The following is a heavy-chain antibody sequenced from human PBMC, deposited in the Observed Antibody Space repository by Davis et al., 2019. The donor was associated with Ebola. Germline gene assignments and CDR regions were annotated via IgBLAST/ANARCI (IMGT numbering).Heavy chain of an antibody. J-gene: IGHJ4*02. CDR1: GFSLSTSGVG. CDR3: AHRRHGYGYYDYIWGSYRSTNFDY. CDR2: IYWDDDK. V-gene: IGHV2-5*02. Sequence: SGPTLVKPTQTLTLTCTFSGFSLSTSGVGVGWIRQPPGKALEWLALIYWDDDKRYSPSLKSRLTITKDTSKNQVVLTMTNMDPVDTATYYCAHRRHGYGYYDYIWGSYRSTNFDYWGQGTLVTVSS. D-gene: IGHD3-16*02.